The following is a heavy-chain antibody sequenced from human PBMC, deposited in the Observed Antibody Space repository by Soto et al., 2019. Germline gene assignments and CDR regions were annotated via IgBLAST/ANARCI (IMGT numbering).Heavy chain of an antibody. D-gene: IGHD3-22*01. V-gene: IGHV3-30-3*01. Sequence: QVQLVESGGGVVQPGRSLRLSCPASGFTFSSYAMHWVRQAPGKGLEWVAVISYDGSNKYYADSVKGRFTISRDNSKNTLYLQMNSLRAEDTAVYYCASISGDSSGYYLPYFDYWGQGTLVTVSS. J-gene: IGHJ4*02. CDR3: ASISGDSSGYYLPYFDY. CDR1: GFTFSSYA. CDR2: ISYDGSNK.